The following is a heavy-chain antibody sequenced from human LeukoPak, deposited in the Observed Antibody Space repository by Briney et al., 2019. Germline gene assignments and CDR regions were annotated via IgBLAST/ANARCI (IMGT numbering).Heavy chain of an antibody. CDR3: ARSSSGWSLYYFDY. J-gene: IGHJ4*02. CDR2: INPNSGGT. D-gene: IGHD6-19*01. V-gene: IGHV1-2*06. CDR1: GYTFTGYY. Sequence: ASVKVSCKASGYTFTGYYMHWVRQAPGQGLEWMGRINPNSGGTNYAQKFQGRFTMTRDTSISTAYMELSRLRSDDTAVYYCARSSSGWSLYYFDYWGQGTLVTVSS.